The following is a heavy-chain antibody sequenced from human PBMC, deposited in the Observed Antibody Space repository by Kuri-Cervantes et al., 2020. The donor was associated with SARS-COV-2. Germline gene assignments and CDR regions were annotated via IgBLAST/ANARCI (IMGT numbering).Heavy chain of an antibody. D-gene: IGHD6-19*01. CDR1: GFTFSNSW. J-gene: IGHJ5*02. CDR2: IKYEGSEK. V-gene: IGHV3-7*03. CDR3: TRGGYTSALSRQNWFDP. Sequence: GGSLRLSCAASGFTFSNSWMSWVRQAPGKGLEWEANIKYEGSEKYYVDSVKGQFIICRDNAKNSMYLQMNSLRDADTAVYYCTRGGYTSALSRQNWFDPWGQGTLVTVSS.